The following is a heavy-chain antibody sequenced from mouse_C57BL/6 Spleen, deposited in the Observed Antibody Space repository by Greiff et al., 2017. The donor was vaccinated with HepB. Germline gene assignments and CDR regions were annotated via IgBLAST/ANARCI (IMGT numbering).Heavy chain of an antibody. J-gene: IGHJ2*01. CDR1: GFNIKDDY. CDR2: IDPENGDT. D-gene: IGHD1-2*01. V-gene: IGHV14-4*01. Sequence: EVQLQQSGAELVRPGASVKLSCTASGFNIKDDYMHWVKQRPEQGLEWIGWIDPENGDTEYASKFQGKATITADTSSNTAYRQLSSLTSEDTAVYYCTTRLPNFWGQGTTLTVSS. CDR3: TTRLPNF.